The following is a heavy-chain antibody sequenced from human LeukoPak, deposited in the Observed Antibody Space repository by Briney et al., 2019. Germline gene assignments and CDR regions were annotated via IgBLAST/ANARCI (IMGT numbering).Heavy chain of an antibody. CDR2: FDPDDGET. V-gene: IGHV1-24*01. Sequence: ASVKVSCKVSGYTLTELPIHWVRQAPGKGLEWMGGFDPDDGETVYAQMFQGRVTMTEDTSSDTASMGLSSLRSEDTAVYYCATGTSGSYYVGIVRPIDYWGQGTLVTVSS. CDR1: GYTLTELP. CDR3: ATGTSGSYYVGIVRPIDY. J-gene: IGHJ4*02. D-gene: IGHD1-26*01.